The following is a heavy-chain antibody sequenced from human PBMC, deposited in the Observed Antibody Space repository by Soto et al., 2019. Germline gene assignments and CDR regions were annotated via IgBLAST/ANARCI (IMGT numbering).Heavy chain of an antibody. V-gene: IGHV4-59*01. Sequence: SETLSLTCTVSGGSISSYYWSWIRQPPGKGLEWIGYIYYSGSTNYNPSLKSRVTISVDTPKNQFSLKLSSVTAADTAVYYCARAGRGYSGYDYYYYGMDVWGQGTTVTVSS. CDR2: IYYSGST. CDR3: ARAGRGYSGYDYYYYGMDV. J-gene: IGHJ6*02. D-gene: IGHD5-12*01. CDR1: GGSISSYY.